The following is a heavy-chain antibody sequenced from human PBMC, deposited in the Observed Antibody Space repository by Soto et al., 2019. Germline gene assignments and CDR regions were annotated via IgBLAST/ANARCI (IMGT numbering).Heavy chain of an antibody. CDR2: ISYDGSNK. D-gene: IGHD6-19*01. J-gene: IGHJ3*02. CDR3: ARGSSGWCKDAFDI. CDR1: GFTFSSYA. V-gene: IGHV3-30-3*01. Sequence: QVQLMESGGGVVQPGRSLRLSCAASGFTFSSYAMHWVRQAPGKGLEWVAVISYDGSNKYYADSVKGRFTISRDNSKNTLYLHMNSLRAEDTAVYYCARGSSGWCKDAFDIWGQGTMVTVSS.